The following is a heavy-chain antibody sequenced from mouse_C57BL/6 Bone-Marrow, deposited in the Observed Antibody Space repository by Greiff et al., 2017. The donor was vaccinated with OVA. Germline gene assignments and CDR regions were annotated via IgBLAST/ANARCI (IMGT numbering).Heavy chain of an antibody. CDR2: IYPRSGNT. V-gene: IGHV1-81*01. Sequence: VQLQQSGAELARPGASVKLSCKASGYTFTSYGISWVKQRTGQGLEWIGEIYPRSGNTYYNEKFKGKATLTADKSSSTAYMELRSLTSEDSAVYFCATTVWYFDVWGTGTTVTVSS. D-gene: IGHD1-1*01. CDR1: GYTFTSYG. J-gene: IGHJ1*03. CDR3: ATTVWYFDV.